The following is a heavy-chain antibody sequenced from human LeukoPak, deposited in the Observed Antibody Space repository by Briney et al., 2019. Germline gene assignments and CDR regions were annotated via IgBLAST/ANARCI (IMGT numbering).Heavy chain of an antibody. CDR1: GGNFNTSS. Sequence: ASVKVSCKASGGNFNTSSINWLRQAPGQGLEWMGGIISLFDIRNYEQKFQDRLTITADTSTTTAYMTLSSLKSEDTAVYYCATSPILVPVDSGDWFDPWGQGTLVTVSS. CDR2: IISLFDIR. V-gene: IGHV1-69*10. CDR3: ATSPILVPVDSGDWFDP. J-gene: IGHJ5*02. D-gene: IGHD2-21*01.